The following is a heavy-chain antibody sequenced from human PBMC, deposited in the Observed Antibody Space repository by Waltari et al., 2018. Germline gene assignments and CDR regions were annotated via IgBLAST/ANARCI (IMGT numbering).Heavy chain of an antibody. D-gene: IGHD2-15*01. CDR1: GFTFDDYA. V-gene: IGHV3-9*03. Sequence: EVQLVESGGGLVQTGRSLRLSCAASGFTFDDYAMHWVRQAPGKGLEWVSGISWNSGSIGYADSVKGRFTISRDNAKNSLYLQMNSLRAEDMALYYCAKDNGPLLGAFDIWGQGTMVTVSS. CDR2: ISWNSGSI. CDR3: AKDNGPLLGAFDI. J-gene: IGHJ3*02.